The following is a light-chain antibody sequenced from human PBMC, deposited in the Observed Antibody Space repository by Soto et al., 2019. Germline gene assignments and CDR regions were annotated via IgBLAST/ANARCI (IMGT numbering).Light chain of an antibody. CDR1: NIARKS. CDR2: FER. J-gene: IGLJ2*01. V-gene: IGLV3-21*04. Sequence: SYVLTQPPSVSVAPGETTRLTCGGDNIARKSVHWYQQKPGQAPVLVIYFERDRPSGIPARFSGSKSGNTATLSISRVEAGDEADYYCKVWDVTTDQVLFGGGTKVTVL. CDR3: KVWDVTTDQVL.